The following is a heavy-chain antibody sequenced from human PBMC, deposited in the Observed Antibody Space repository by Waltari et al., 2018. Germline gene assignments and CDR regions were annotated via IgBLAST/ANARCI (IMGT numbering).Heavy chain of an antibody. D-gene: IGHD2-8*01. CDR1: GGSISSSSYY. CDR3: ARDAGKNVDASYYGMDV. V-gene: IGHV4-39*07. Sequence: QLQLQESGPGLVKPSETLSLTCTVSGGSISSSSYYWGWFRQPPGKGLEWIGSIYYSGSTYYNPSLKSRGTILVDTAKNQFSLKLSSVTAADTAVYYWARDAGKNVDASYYGMDVWGQGTTVTVSS. J-gene: IGHJ6*02. CDR2: IYYSGST.